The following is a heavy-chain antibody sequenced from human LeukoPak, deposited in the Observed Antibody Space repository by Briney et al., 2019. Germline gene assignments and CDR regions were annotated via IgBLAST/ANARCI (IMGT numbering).Heavy chain of an antibody. V-gene: IGHV1-69*01. CDR2: IIPIFGTA. CDR1: GGTFSSYA. J-gene: IGHJ5*02. D-gene: IGHD6-19*01. Sequence: SVKVSCKASGGTFSSYAISWVRQAPGQGLEWMGGIIPIFGTANYAQKFQGRVTITADESTSTAYMELSSLRSEDTAVYYCARGTPPIAVAFDNWFDPWGQGTLVTVSS. CDR3: ARGTPPIAVAFDNWFDP.